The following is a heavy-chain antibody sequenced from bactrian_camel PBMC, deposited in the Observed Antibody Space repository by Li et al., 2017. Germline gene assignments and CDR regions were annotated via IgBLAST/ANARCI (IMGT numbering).Heavy chain of an antibody. Sequence: HVQLVESGGGLVQPGGSLRLSCAASGFTFGSGYMTWVRQAPGKGLEWVCSISGDGTSTHYVDSVQGRFTISRDNAKNTLYLQMNSLKSEDTALYYCARNGGLYTAWGQGTQVTVS. CDR3: ARNGGLYTA. V-gene: IGHV3-2*01. CDR1: GFTFGSGY. CDR2: ISGDGTST. D-gene: IGHD7*01. J-gene: IGHJ6*01.